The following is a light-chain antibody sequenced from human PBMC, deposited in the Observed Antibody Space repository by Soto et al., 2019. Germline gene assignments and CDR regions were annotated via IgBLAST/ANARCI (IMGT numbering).Light chain of an antibody. CDR2: DAS. J-gene: IGKJ5*01. Sequence: PGERATLSCRASRSVNSYLAWYQQKPGQAPRLLISDASNRATGIPARFSGSGSGTDFTLTISSLEPEDFAVYYCQHRSEWPVSFGQGTRLEIK. CDR3: QHRSEWPVS. CDR1: RSVNSY. V-gene: IGKV3-11*01.